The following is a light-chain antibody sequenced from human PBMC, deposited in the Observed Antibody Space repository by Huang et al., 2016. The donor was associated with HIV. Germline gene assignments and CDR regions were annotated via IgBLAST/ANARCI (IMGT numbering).Light chain of an antibody. V-gene: IGKV3-20*01. CDR3: QQYGSSPQYT. J-gene: IGKJ2*01. CDR1: QSISRSY. Sequence: EIVLTQSPGTLSLSPGERATLSCRASQSISRSYLAWYQLKPGQAPRLLIYGASSRATGIPDRVSGSGSVTDFTLTISRLEPEDFAVYYCQQYGSSPQYTFGQGTKLEIK. CDR2: GAS.